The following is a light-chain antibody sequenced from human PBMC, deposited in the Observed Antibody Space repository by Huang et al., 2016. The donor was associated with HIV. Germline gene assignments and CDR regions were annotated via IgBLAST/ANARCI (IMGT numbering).Light chain of an antibody. V-gene: IGKV3-11*01. CDR3: QQRSSGVT. Sequence: IVLTQSPATLSWYPGERVTLSCRASQSVGHYIAWYQQHPGQSPKLLIYDTSTRATGTPVRVSGSGSGTDFTLTISSLESEDFAVYYCQQRSSGVTFGGGTKV. J-gene: IGKJ4*01. CDR2: DTS. CDR1: QSVGHY.